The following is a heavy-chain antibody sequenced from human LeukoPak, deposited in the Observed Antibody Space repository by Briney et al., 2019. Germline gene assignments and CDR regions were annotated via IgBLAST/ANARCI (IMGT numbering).Heavy chain of an antibody. V-gene: IGHV3-53*01. D-gene: IGHD6-19*01. CDR2: IYSGGST. CDR3: ARGLKYSTGWYYFDY. J-gene: IGHJ4*02. CDR1: GFTVSSNY. Sequence: GGSLRLSCAASGFTVSSNYMSWVRQAPGKGLEWVSVIYSGGSTYYGDSVKGRFTISRDNSKSTLYLQMNSLRAEDTAVYYCARGLKYSTGWYYFDYWGQGSLVTVSS.